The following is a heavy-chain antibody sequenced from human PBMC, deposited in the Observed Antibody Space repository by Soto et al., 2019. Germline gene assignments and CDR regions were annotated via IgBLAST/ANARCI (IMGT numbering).Heavy chain of an antibody. J-gene: IGHJ4*02. V-gene: IGHV4-4*02. Sequence: QVQLQESGPGLVKPSGTLSLTCAVSGGSISSSNWWSWVRQPPGKGLEWIGEIYHRGSTNYNPSLNSRVTISVDKSKNQFSLKLSSVTAADTAVYYCARDGITDCSGCSCYGAYFDYWGQGTLVTVSS. D-gene: IGHD2-15*01. CDR3: ARDGITDCSGCSCYGAYFDY. CDR2: IYHRGST. CDR1: GGSISSSNW.